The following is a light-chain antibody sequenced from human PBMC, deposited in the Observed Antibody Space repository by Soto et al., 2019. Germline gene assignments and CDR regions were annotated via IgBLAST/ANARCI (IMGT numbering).Light chain of an antibody. CDR3: RQSYSTPPT. CDR2: AAS. J-gene: IGKJ1*01. V-gene: IGKV1-27*01. Sequence: DIQMTQSPSSLSASVGDRVTITCRASQDISNYLAWYQQKPGKVPKLLIYAASTLQSGVPSRFSGSGSGTDFTLTISSLHPEDFATYYCRQSYSTPPTFGQGTKVDIK. CDR1: QDISNY.